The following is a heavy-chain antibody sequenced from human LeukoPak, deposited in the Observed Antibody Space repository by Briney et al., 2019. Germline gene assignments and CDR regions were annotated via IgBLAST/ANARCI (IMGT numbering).Heavy chain of an antibody. D-gene: IGHD2-2*01. V-gene: IGHV1-24*01. J-gene: IGHJ4*02. CDR3: ATERYCSSTSCSGFDY. Sequence: GASVKVSCKVSGYTLTELSMHWVRQAPGKGLEWMGGFDPEDGETIYAQKFQGRVTMTEDTSTDTAYMELSSLRSEDTAVYYCATERYCSSTSCSGFDYWGQGTLVTVSS. CDR2: FDPEDGET. CDR1: GYTLTELS.